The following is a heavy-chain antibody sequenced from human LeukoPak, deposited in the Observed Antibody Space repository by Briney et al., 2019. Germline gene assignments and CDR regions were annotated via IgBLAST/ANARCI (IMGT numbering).Heavy chain of an antibody. D-gene: IGHD3-9*01. Sequence: PGGSLRLSCAASGFTFSSYAMHWVRQAPGKGLEWVAVISYDGSNKYYADSVKGRFTISRDNSKNTLYLQMNSLRAEDTAVYYCAKGAQVLRYFDWLLTAFDYWGQGTLVTVSS. J-gene: IGHJ4*02. CDR1: GFTFSSYA. CDR3: AKGAQVLRYFDWLLTAFDY. CDR2: ISYDGSNK. V-gene: IGHV3-30-3*01.